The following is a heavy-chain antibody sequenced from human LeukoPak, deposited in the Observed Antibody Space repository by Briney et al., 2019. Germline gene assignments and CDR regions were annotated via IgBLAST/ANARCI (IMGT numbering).Heavy chain of an antibody. CDR2: INYDARSR. Sequence: PGGSLRPSCAASGFTFSLSWMHWVRQAPGKGLEWVSSINYDARSRTYADSVKGRLTISRDNAENTLFRQMNSLRVEDSAIYSCVRGAGPGTPFDWGQGILVTVSS. J-gene: IGHJ1*01. CDR3: VRGAGPGTPFD. V-gene: IGHV3-74*01. D-gene: IGHD6-19*01. CDR1: GFTFSLSW.